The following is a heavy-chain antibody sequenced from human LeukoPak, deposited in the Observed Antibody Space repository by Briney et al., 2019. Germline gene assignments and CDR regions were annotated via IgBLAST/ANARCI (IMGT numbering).Heavy chain of an antibody. J-gene: IGHJ4*02. D-gene: IGHD6-13*01. CDR2: IYYSGST. CDR1: GGFISSSSYY. CDR3: ARHEAAALSSLDY. V-gene: IGHV4-39*01. Sequence: PSETLSLTCTVSGGFISSSSYYWGWIRQPPGKGLEWIGSIYYSGSTNYNPSLKSRVAISVDTSKNQFSLKLSSVTAADTAVYYCARHEAAALSSLDYWGQGTLVTVSS.